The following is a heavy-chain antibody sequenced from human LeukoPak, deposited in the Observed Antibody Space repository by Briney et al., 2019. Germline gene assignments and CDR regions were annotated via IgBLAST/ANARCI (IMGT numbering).Heavy chain of an antibody. D-gene: IGHD2-15*01. Sequence: SETLSLTCAVSGGSFSGHYWSWIRQSPGEGLEWIGEIDHSGNTNYNPSLKGRLTISVDTSKSQFSLRLSSVTAADTAVYYCASGVYCSGGSCYFDYWGQGTLVTVSS. CDR3: ASGVYCSGGSCYFDY. V-gene: IGHV4-34*01. CDR1: GGSFSGHY. J-gene: IGHJ4*02. CDR2: IDHSGNT.